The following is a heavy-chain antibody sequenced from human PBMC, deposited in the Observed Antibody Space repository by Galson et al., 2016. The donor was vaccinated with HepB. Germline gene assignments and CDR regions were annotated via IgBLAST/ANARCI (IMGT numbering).Heavy chain of an antibody. J-gene: IGHJ5*02. CDR3: AKDGGTWGYYYGDWNLDL. Sequence: SLRLSCAASGFTFRDSTMTWVRQAPGKGLEWVSTITGSGVSSYYADSVKGRFTISRDNSKNNAYLQMNSLRADDTAVYYCAKDGGTWGYYYGDWNLDLWGQGTLVTVSS. CDR1: GFTFRDST. V-gene: IGHV3-23*01. D-gene: IGHD4-17*01. CDR2: ITGSGVSS.